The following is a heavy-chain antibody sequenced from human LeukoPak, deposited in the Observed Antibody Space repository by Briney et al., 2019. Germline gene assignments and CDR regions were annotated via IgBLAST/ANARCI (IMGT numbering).Heavy chain of an antibody. CDR3: AKDKVPDGRWEVDY. CDR1: GFTFSTYT. Sequence: PGGSLRLSCAASGFTFSTYTMNSIRQAPGRGLEWVSGIFGGGGTNYADSVKGRFIVSRDDSRSTLYLQMNGLRAEDTAVYYCAKDKVPDGRWEVDYWGLGTPVIVSS. D-gene: IGHD1-26*01. CDR2: IFGGGGT. V-gene: IGHV3-23*01. J-gene: IGHJ4*02.